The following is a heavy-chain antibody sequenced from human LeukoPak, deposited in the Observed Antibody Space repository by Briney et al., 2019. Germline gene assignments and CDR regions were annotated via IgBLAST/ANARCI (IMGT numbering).Heavy chain of an antibody. CDR2: ISSSSSYI. J-gene: IGHJ4*02. CDR3: ARESHQRGQNYDFWSGYYTPYYFDY. D-gene: IGHD3-3*01. Sequence: PGGSLRLSCAASGFTFSSYSMNWVRQAPGKGLEWVSSISSSSSYIYYADSVKGRFTISRDNAKNSLYLQMNSLRAEDTAVYYCARESHQRGQNYDFWSGYYTPYYFDYWGQGTLVTVSS. V-gene: IGHV3-21*01. CDR1: GFTFSSYS.